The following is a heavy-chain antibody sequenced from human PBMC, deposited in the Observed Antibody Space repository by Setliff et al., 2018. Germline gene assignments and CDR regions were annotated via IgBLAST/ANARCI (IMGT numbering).Heavy chain of an antibody. J-gene: IGHJ4*02. CDR3: ARGYCSGGSCADFDY. CDR1: GYTLTTYF. CDR2: INTNTGNP. D-gene: IGHD2-15*01. V-gene: IGHV7-4-1*02. Sequence: ASVKVSCKASGYTLTTYFMNWVRQAPGQGLEWMGWINTNTGNPTYAQGFTGRFVFSLDTSVSTAYLQISSVKAEDTAVYYCARGYCSGGSCADFDYWGQGTLVTVSS.